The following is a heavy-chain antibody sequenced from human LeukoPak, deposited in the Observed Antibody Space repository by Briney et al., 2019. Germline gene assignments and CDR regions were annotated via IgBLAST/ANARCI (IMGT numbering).Heavy chain of an antibody. D-gene: IGHD2-15*01. Sequence: SETLSLTCSVSGSSISSAYYWGWVRQPPGKGLEWIGSIKHRGRSYYNPSLKSRVTISVDTSKNQFSLQLSSVTAADTAVYYCARVVGATSIDYWGQGILVTVSS. CDR3: ARVVGATSIDY. CDR2: IKHRGRS. J-gene: IGHJ4*02. V-gene: IGHV4-38-2*02. CDR1: GSSISSAYY.